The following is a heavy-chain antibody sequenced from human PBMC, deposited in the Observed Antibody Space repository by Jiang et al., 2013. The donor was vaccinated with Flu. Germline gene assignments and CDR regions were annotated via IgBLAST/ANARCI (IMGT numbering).Heavy chain of an antibody. D-gene: IGHD3-22*01. CDR1: GYTLTELS. CDR3: ATVSGQYDSSGYLSYYLDY. J-gene: IGHJ4*02. V-gene: IGHV1-24*01. Sequence: VSCKVSGYTLTELSMHWVRQAPGKGLEWMGGFDPEDGETIYAQKFQGRVTMTEDTSTDTAYMELSSLRSEDTAVYYCATVSGQYDSSGYLSYYLDYWGQGTLVTVSS. CDR2: FDPEDGET.